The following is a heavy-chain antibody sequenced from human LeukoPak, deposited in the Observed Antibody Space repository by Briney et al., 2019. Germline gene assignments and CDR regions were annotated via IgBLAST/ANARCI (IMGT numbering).Heavy chain of an antibody. V-gene: IGHV3-7*01. CDR2: IKHDGTNK. D-gene: IGHD3-10*01. CDR1: GFTFSSYG. J-gene: IGHJ4*02. CDR3: ARGGVRGILLPVDY. Sequence: PGGSLRLSCAASGFTFSSYGMSWVRQTPGKGLEWVANIKHDGTNKYYLDSVKGRFTLSRDNSKNSLYLQMNSLRAEDTAVYYCARGGVRGILLPVDYWGQGTLVTVSS.